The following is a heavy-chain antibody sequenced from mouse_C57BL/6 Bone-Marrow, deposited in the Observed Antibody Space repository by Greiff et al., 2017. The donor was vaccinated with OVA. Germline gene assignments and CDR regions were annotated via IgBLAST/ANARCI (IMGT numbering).Heavy chain of an antibody. CDR2: ISDGGSYT. CDR1: GFTFSSYA. CDR3: ARASIYYDYDDWGAMRY. J-gene: IGHJ4*01. D-gene: IGHD2-4*01. V-gene: IGHV5-4*01. Sequence: EVQVVESGGGLVKPGGSLKLSCAASGFTFSSYAMSWVRQTPEKRLEWVATISDGGSYTYYPDNVKGRFTISRDNAKNNLYLQMSHLKSEDTAMYYCARASIYYDYDDWGAMRYWGQGTSVTVSS.